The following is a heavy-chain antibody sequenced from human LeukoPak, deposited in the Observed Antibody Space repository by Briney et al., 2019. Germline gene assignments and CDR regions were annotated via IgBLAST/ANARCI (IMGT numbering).Heavy chain of an antibody. D-gene: IGHD6-13*01. Sequence: PGGSLRLSCAASGFTFSNYAMSWVRQAPGKGLEWVAVISYDGSNKYYADSVKGRFTISRDNSKNTLYLQMNSLRAEDTAVYYCAKDLSSSWYYYYYGMDVWGQGTTVTVSS. J-gene: IGHJ6*02. CDR1: GFTFSNYA. CDR3: AKDLSSSWYYYYYGMDV. V-gene: IGHV3-30*18. CDR2: ISYDGSNK.